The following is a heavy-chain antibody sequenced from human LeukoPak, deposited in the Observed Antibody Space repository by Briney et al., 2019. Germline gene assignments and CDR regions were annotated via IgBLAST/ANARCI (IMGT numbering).Heavy chain of an antibody. D-gene: IGHD6-19*01. V-gene: IGHV3-21*01. J-gene: IGHJ4*02. CDR3: ARDVYSSGWYSSYYFDY. CDR2: ISSSSSYI. CDR1: GFTFSSYE. Sequence: PGGSLRLSCAASGFTFSSYEMNWVRQAPGKGLEWVSSISSSSSYIYYADSVKGRFTISRDNAKNSLYLQMNSLRAEDTAVYYCARDVYSSGWYSSYYFDYWGQGTLVTVSS.